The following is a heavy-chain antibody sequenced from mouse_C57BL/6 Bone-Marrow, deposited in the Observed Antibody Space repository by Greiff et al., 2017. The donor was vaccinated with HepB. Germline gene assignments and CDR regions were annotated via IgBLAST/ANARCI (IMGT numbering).Heavy chain of an antibody. CDR3: ARLITTVVARYYFDY. J-gene: IGHJ2*01. CDR1: GFTFSSYT. D-gene: IGHD1-1*01. Sequence: EVKLMESGGGLVKPGGSLKLSCAASGFTFSSYTMSWVRQTPEKRLEWVATISGGGGNTYYPDSVKGRFTISRDNAKNTLYLQMSSLRSEDTAVYYCARLITTVVARYYFDYGGQGTTLTVSS. V-gene: IGHV5-9*04. CDR2: ISGGGGNT.